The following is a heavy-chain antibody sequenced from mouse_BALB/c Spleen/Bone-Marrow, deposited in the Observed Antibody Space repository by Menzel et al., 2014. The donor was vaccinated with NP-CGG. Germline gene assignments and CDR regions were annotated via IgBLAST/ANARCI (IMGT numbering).Heavy chain of an antibody. CDR3: VRAYGSSYAMDY. CDR2: ISSGGNYT. Sequence: EVMLVESGGGLVKPGGSLKLSCAASGFTFSSYAMSWVRQSPEKRLEGVAEISSGGNYTYYPDTVTGRFTISRDNAKNILYLEMSSPRSDDTAMYYCVRAYGSSYAMDYWGQGTSVTVSS. CDR1: GFTFSSYA. V-gene: IGHV5-9-4*01. J-gene: IGHJ4*01. D-gene: IGHD1-1*01.